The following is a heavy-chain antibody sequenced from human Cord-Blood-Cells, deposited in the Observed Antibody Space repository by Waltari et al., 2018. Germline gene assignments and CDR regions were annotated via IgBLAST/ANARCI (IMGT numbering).Heavy chain of an antibody. CDR2: IYYSGST. V-gene: IGHV4-59*01. Sequence: QVQLQESGPGLVKPSETLSPTCIVSGASLSSYYWSWIRQPPGTGLEWIGYIYYSGSTNYNPSLKSRVTISVDTSKNQFSLKLSSVTAADTAVYYCARASPYYYDSSGYYLDYWGQGTLVTVSS. J-gene: IGHJ4*02. CDR1: GASLSSYY. CDR3: ARASPYYYDSSGYYLDY. D-gene: IGHD3-22*01.